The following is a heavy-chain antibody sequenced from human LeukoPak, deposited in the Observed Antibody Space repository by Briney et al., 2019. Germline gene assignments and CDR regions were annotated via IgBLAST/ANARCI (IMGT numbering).Heavy chain of an antibody. CDR3: VRDRSYGAFDY. CDR2: ISYDGSNK. CDR1: GFTFSSYA. D-gene: IGHD5-18*01. Sequence: PWGSLRLSCAASGFTFSSYAMHWVRQAPGKGLEWVAVISYDGSNKYYADSVKGRFTISRDNSKNTLYLQMNSLRAEDTAFYHCVRDRSYGAFDYWGQGTLVTVSS. J-gene: IGHJ4*02. V-gene: IGHV3-30-3*01.